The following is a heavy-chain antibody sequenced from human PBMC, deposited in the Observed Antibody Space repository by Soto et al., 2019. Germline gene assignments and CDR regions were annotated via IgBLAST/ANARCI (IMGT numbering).Heavy chain of an antibody. D-gene: IGHD6-25*01. CDR3: ARIGGYHGPLDY. V-gene: IGHV4-59*01. CDR1: GVSISIYF. CDR2: TYHRGST. Sequence: SETLSLTCSVSGVSISIYFWSLIRQSPGRGLEWIGYTYHRGSTNYSPSLKSRVAISLDTSENQFSLKVNSVTAADKAVYYCARIGGYHGPLDYWGQGTPVTVSS. J-gene: IGHJ4*02.